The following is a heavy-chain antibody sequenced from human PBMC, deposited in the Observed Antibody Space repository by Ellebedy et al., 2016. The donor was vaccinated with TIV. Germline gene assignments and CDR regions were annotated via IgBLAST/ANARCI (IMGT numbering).Heavy chain of an antibody. V-gene: IGHV3-33*08. CDR1: GFTFNTYG. D-gene: IGHD4-17*01. Sequence: PGGSLRLSCSGSGFTFNTYGMHWVRQAPGKGLEWVAIIWNDGSDKKYADSLTGRITISRDNSKNTLYLQMNSLRAEDTAVYYCAREAWDGYYYVDYWGQGTLVTVST. CDR3: AREAWDGYYYVDY. J-gene: IGHJ4*02. CDR2: IWNDGSDK.